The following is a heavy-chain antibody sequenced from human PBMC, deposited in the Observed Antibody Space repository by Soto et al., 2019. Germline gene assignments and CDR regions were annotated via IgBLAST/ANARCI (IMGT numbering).Heavy chain of an antibody. CDR1: GFTFSSYG. V-gene: IGHV3-30*18. J-gene: IGHJ6*02. Sequence: QVQLVESGGGVVQPGRSLRLSCAASGFTFSSYGMHWVRQAPCKGLEWVAVISYDGSNKYYADSVKGRFTISRDNSKNTLYLQMNSLRAEDTAVYYCAKDWGGHYGDYHYGMDVWGQGTTVTVSS. CDR2: ISYDGSNK. CDR3: AKDWGGHYGDYHYGMDV. D-gene: IGHD4-17*01.